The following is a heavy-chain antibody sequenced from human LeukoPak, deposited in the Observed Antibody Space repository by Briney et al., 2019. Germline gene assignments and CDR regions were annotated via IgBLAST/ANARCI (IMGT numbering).Heavy chain of an antibody. V-gene: IGHV1-18*01. D-gene: IGHD1-26*01. CDR1: GYTFTSYG. CDR2: ISAYNGNT. Sequence: ASVKVSCKASGYTFTSYGITWVRQAPGQGLEWMGWISAYNGNTNYAQKLQGRVTMTTDTSTSTAYMELSSLRSEDTAVYYCARDDSVGAIRTFDYWGQGTLVTVSS. J-gene: IGHJ4*02. CDR3: ARDDSVGAIRTFDY.